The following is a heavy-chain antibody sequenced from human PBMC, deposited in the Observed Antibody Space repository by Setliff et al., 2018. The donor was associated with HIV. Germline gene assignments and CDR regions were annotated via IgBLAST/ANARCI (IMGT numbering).Heavy chain of an antibody. V-gene: IGHV4-30-4*02. CDR2: IYYSGTT. Sequence: SETLSLTCTVSGGSISSADHHWSWIRQPPGKGLEWIGYIYYSGTTYYNPSLKSRLTISVDTSKNQFSLKLSSVTAADTAVYYCARNPCSGGSCPDAFDIWGQGTMVTVSS. CDR1: GGSISSADHH. D-gene: IGHD2-15*01. J-gene: IGHJ3*02. CDR3: ARNPCSGGSCPDAFDI.